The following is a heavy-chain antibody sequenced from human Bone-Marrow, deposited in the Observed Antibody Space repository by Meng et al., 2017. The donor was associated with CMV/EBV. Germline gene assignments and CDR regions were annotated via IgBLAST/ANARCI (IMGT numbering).Heavy chain of an antibody. V-gene: IGHV4-39*07. CDR1: GGTISSSSYY. CDR2: IYYSGSN. CDR3: ARVGYYYGMDV. J-gene: IGHJ6*02. Sequence: GSLRLSCTVSGGTISSSSYYWVWLRQPPGKGLEWIGSIYYSGSNYYDPSLKSRVTISVDTYKNQFSLKLSSVTAADTAEYYCARVGYYYGMDVWGQGTTVTVSS.